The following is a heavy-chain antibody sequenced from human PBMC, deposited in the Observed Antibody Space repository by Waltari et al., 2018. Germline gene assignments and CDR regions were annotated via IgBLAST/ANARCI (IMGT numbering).Heavy chain of an antibody. J-gene: IGHJ6*02. Sequence: EVQLVESGGGLIQPGGSLRLSCAASGFTVSSNYMSWVRQAPGKGLEWVSVIYSGGSTYYADSVKGRFTISRDNSKNTLYLQMNSLRAEDTAVYYCARDKYWMMRDYGMDVWGQGTTVTVSS. CDR3: ARDKYWMMRDYGMDV. V-gene: IGHV3-53*01. D-gene: IGHD2-15*01. CDR1: GFTVSSNY. CDR2: IYSGGST.